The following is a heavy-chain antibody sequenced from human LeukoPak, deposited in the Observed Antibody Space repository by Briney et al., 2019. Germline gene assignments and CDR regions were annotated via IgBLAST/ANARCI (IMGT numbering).Heavy chain of an antibody. CDR3: AKLSRSKFGSRQNWFDP. CDR2: ISGSGGST. D-gene: IGHD3-16*01. J-gene: IGHJ5*02. CDR1: GFTFSSYA. Sequence: GGSLRLSCAASGFTFSSYAMSWVRQAPGKGLEWVSAISGSGGSTYYADSVKGRFTFSRDNSKNTLYLQMNSLRAEDTAVYYCAKLSRSKFGSRQNWFDPWGQGTLVTVSS. V-gene: IGHV3-23*01.